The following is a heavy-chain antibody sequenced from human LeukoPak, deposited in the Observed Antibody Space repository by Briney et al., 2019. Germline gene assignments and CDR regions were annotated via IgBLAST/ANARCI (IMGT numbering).Heavy chain of an antibody. V-gene: IGHV4-34*01. CDR3: ARGGFVYYGSGSYYYY. CDR2: INHSGST. J-gene: IGHJ4*02. D-gene: IGHD3-10*01. Sequence: SETLSLTCAVYGGSFSGYYWSWIRQPPGKGLEWIGEINHSGSTNYNPSLKSRVTISVDTSKSQFSLKLSSVNAADTAVYYCARGGFVYYGSGSYYYYWGQGTLVTVSS. CDR1: GGSFSGYY.